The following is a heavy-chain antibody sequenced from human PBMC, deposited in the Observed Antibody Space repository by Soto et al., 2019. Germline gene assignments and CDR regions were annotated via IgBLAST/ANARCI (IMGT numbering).Heavy chain of an antibody. CDR3: ARFSGSSSAFDY. CDR2: IYYSGST. D-gene: IGHD6-19*01. CDR1: GVSITGYY. Sequence: AESLSLTCTVSGVSITGYYLSWIRQPPGKGLEWIADIYYSGSTNYNHSLKSRFTISVDTSNTALSLKLHSVTTADTAVYFCARFSGSSSAFDYWGQGTPVTVSS. J-gene: IGHJ4*02. V-gene: IGHV4-59*01.